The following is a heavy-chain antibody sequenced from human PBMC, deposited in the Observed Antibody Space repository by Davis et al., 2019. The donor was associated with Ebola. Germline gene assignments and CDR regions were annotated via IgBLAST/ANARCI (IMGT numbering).Heavy chain of an antibody. CDR1: GYTFTNYA. V-gene: IGHV1-2*06. Sequence: AASVKVSCKASGYTFTNYAMNWVRQAPGQGLEWMGRIIPNSGATKYAQKFQGRVTMTRDTSISTAYMELSSRTSDDTAVYYCARDDYVWGSPPFFDSWGQGTLVTVSS. CDR2: IIPNSGAT. CDR3: ARDDYVWGSPPFFDS. D-gene: IGHD3-16*01. J-gene: IGHJ4*02.